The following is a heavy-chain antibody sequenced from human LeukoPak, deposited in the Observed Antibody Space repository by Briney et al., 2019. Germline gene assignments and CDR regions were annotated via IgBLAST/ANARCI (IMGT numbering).Heavy chain of an antibody. Sequence: GGSLRLSCAASGFTFSYYYMSWIRQAPGKGLEWVSYISGSGSTIYYADSVKGRFTISRDSAKNSLYLQMNSLRAEDTAVYYCARDLDYYDTSGYWGQGTLVTVSS. V-gene: IGHV3-11*01. CDR3: ARDLDYYDTSGY. J-gene: IGHJ4*02. CDR1: GFTFSYYY. CDR2: ISGSGSTI. D-gene: IGHD3-22*01.